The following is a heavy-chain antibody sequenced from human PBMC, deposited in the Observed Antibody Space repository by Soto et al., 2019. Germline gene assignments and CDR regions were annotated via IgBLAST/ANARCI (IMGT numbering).Heavy chain of an antibody. D-gene: IGHD2-15*01. CDR1: GYSFTSYW. J-gene: IGHJ6*02. CDR3: ARAGYCSGGSCYSGYYYYYGMDV. Sequence: PGESLKISCKGSGYSFTSYWIGWVRQMPGKGLEWMGIIYPGDSDTRYSPSFQGQVTISADKSISTACLQWSSLKASDTAMYYCARAGYCSGGSCYSGYYYYYGMDVWGQGTTVTVSS. V-gene: IGHV5-51*01. CDR2: IYPGDSDT.